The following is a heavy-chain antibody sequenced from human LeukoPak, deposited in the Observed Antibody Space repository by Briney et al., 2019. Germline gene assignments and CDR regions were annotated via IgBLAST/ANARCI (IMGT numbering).Heavy chain of an antibody. V-gene: IGHV3-30*02. CDR1: GFTFGSYG. Sequence: GGSLRLSCAASGFTFGSYGMHWVRQAPGKGLEWVAFIRYDGSNKYYADSVKGRFTISRDNSKNTLYLQMNGLRAEDTAVYYCAKDRGYYYGSGSYSDYWGQGTLVTVSS. CDR2: IRYDGSNK. J-gene: IGHJ4*02. D-gene: IGHD3-10*01. CDR3: AKDRGYYYGSGSYSDY.